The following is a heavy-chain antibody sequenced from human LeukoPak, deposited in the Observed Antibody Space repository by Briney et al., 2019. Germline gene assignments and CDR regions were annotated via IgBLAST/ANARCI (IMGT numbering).Heavy chain of an antibody. CDR3: AKVHCISTNCNHIWTYFDY. D-gene: IGHD2-2*01. CDR2: ITVNNGYT. CDR1: GYTFTSYY. V-gene: IGHV1-18*04. Sequence: ASVKVSCKASGYTFTSYYMHWVRQAPGQGLEWMGWITVNNGYTKYAQELQGRVTMTTDTSTSTAYMELRSLRSDDTAVYYCAKVHCISTNCNHIWTYFDYWGQGTLVTVSS. J-gene: IGHJ4*02.